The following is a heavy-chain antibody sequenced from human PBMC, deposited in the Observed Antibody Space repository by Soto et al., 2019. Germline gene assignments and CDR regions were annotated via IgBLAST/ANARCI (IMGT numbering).Heavy chain of an antibody. Sequence: SVKVSCKASGGTFSSYRLNWVRQARGRGLEWLGGIVHIYRTADYAQKFQGGVTITANETTRPVYMALRSLKSHDTALYYCARDSGAKLSSSWGQGTLVTVS. CDR2: IVHIYRTA. J-gene: IGHJ4*02. CDR3: ARDSGAKLSSS. V-gene: IGHV1-69*13. D-gene: IGHD6-13*01. CDR1: GGTFSSYR.